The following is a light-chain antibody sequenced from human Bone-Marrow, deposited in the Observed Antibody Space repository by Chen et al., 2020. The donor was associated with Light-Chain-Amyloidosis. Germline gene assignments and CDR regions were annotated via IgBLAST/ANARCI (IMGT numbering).Light chain of an antibody. Sequence: QSVLTQSPSVSGAPGQRVIISCSGSSSNIGAGYDVHWYQQIPGTAPKLLIYGDTNRPSGVPDRFSGVKSGTSAYLAIAGLQAEDEAHYFCQSYDSSLSGVVFGGGAKLTVL. CDR1: SSNIGAGYD. CDR3: QSYDSSLSGVV. V-gene: IGLV1-40*01. CDR2: GDT. J-gene: IGLJ2*01.